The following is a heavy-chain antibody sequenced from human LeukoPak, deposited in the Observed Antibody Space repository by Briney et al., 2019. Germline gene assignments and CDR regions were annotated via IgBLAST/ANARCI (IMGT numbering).Heavy chain of an antibody. Sequence: SETLSLTCTVSGGSISNNNYYRGWIRQPPGKGLEWIGSMYYSGSTYYNPSLKSRVTISVDTSKNQFSLKLSSVTAADTAVYYCARASDSSGYAFDYWGQGTLVTVSS. J-gene: IGHJ4*02. D-gene: IGHD3-22*01. V-gene: IGHV4-39*01. CDR3: ARASDSSGYAFDY. CDR2: MYYSGST. CDR1: GGSISNNNYY.